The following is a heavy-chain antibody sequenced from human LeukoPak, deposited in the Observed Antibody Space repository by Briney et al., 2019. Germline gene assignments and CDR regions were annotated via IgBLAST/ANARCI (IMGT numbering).Heavy chain of an antibody. CDR2: FNTDGSST. CDR3: AKVLRLGELSLSPPGGY. CDR1: GFTFSSYW. D-gene: IGHD3-16*02. J-gene: IGHJ4*02. V-gene: IGHV3-74*01. Sequence: GGSLRLSCAASGFTFSSYWMHWVRQAPGKGLVWVSRFNTDGSSTSYADSVKGRFTISRDNSKNTLYPQMNSLRAEDTAVYYCAKVLRLGELSLSPPGGYWGQGTLVTVSS.